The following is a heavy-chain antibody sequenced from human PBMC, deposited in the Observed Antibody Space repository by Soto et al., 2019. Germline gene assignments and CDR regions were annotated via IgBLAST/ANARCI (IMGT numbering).Heavy chain of an antibody. J-gene: IGHJ5*02. CDR2: IIPIFGTA. Sequence: QVQLVQSGAEVKKPGSSVKVSCKASGGTFSSYAISWVRQAPGQGLEWMGGIIPIFGTANYAQKFQGRVTITADESTSTADMELSSLRSEDTAVYYCARVPESVADAWFDPWGQGTLVTVSS. CDR3: ARVPESVADAWFDP. CDR1: GGTFSSYA. V-gene: IGHV1-69*12. D-gene: IGHD6-19*01.